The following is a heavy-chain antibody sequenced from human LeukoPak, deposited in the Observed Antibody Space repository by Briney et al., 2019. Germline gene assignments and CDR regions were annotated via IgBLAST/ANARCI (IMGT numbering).Heavy chain of an antibody. CDR2: ISSSSSYI. V-gene: IGHV3-21*01. CDR1: GFTFSTYS. CDR3: ARTDYGGNPWYFDY. D-gene: IGHD4-23*01. Sequence: GGSLRLSCAASGFTFSTYSMNWVRQAPGKGLEWVSCISSSSSYIYYADSVKGRFTISRDNAKNSLYLQMNGLRAEDTAVYYCARTDYGGNPWYFDYWGQGTLVTVSS. J-gene: IGHJ4*02.